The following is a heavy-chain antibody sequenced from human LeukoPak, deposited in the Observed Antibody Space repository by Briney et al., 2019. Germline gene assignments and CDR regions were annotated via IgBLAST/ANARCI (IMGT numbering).Heavy chain of an antibody. CDR3: AKDGGAAGTPFGDYYYGMDV. J-gene: IGHJ6*02. CDR2: ISYDGSNK. D-gene: IGHD6-13*01. CDR1: GFTFSSYG. Sequence: QPGRSLRLSCAASGFTFSSYGMHWVRQAPGKGLEWVAVISYDGSNKYYADSVKGRFTISRDNSKNTLYLQMNSLRAEDTAVYYCAKDGGAAGTPFGDYYYGMDVWGQGTRSPSP. V-gene: IGHV3-30*18.